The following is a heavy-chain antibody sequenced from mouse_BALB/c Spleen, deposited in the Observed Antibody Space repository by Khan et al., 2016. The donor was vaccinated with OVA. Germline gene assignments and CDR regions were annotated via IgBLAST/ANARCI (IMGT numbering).Heavy chain of an antibody. CDR2: INSNGGST. J-gene: IGHJ3*01. CDR3: SSYGCSTYSWFAY. Sequence: EVELVESGGGLVQPGWSLKLSCAASGFTFSSYGMSWVRQTPDKRLELVATINSNGGSTYYPDRVKGRFTISRDKAKNTPYLQLRSLKPEDTSMYYWSSYGCSTYSWFAYWGQGTLVTVSA. D-gene: IGHD1-1*02. CDR1: GFTFSSYG. V-gene: IGHV5-6-3*01.